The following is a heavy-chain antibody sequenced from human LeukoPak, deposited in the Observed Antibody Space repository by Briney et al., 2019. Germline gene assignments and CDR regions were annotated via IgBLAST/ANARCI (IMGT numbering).Heavy chain of an antibody. CDR3: AKAKIAAAGFTPDY. CDR1: GFTFSSYA. V-gene: IGHV3-23*01. Sequence: GGSLRLSCAASGFTFSSYAMSWVRQAPGKGLEWVSAISGSGGSTYYADSVKGRFTISRDNSKSTLYLQMNSLRAEDTAVYYCAKAKIAAAGFTPDYWGQGTLVTVSS. D-gene: IGHD6-13*01. CDR2: ISGSGGST. J-gene: IGHJ4*02.